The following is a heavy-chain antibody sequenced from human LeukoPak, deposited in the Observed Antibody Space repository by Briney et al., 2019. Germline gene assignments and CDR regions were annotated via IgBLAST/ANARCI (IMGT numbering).Heavy chain of an antibody. CDR2: ISGGGGNGDTT. J-gene: IGHJ4*02. V-gene: IGHV3-23*01. CDR3: AKDPRVAATGPYFDS. CDR1: GFTFNSCA. Sequence: GGSLRLSCAASGFTFNSCAMSWVRQAPGKGVEWVSGISGGGGNGDTTYYADSVKGRFTISKDNSKNTLYLQMNSLRVEDTAIYYCAKDPRVAATGPYFDSWGQGTLVTVSS. D-gene: IGHD6-13*01.